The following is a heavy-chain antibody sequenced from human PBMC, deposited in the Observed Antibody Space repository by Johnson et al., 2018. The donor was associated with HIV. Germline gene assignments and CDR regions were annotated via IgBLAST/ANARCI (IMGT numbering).Heavy chain of an antibody. CDR1: GFTLSDHW. V-gene: IGHV3-74*01. D-gene: IGHD3-9*01. CDR3: ARDRRFYDVLTSSSCPTFDL. Sequence: VQLVESGGGSGQPGGSLRLSCAASGFTLSDHWMHWFRQVPGKGLAWVSRIDSVGRGTSYADSVKGRFTISRDNAKNTLSLQMNNLRAEDTGVYYCARDRRFYDVLTSSSCPTFDLWGQGTMVTVSS. CDR2: IDSVGRGT. J-gene: IGHJ3*01.